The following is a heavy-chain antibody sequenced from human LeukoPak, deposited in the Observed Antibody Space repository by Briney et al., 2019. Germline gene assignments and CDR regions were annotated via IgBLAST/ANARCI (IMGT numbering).Heavy chain of an antibody. CDR1: GFTFSSYA. D-gene: IGHD3-10*01. Sequence: VGSLRLSCAASGFTFSSYAMSWVRQAPGKGLEWVSAISGSGGSTYYADSVKGRFTISRDNSKNTLYLQMNSLRAEDTAVYYCAKGVRGVIIPFGAFDIWGQGTMVTVSS. CDR3: AKGVRGVIIPFGAFDI. J-gene: IGHJ3*02. V-gene: IGHV3-23*01. CDR2: ISGSGGST.